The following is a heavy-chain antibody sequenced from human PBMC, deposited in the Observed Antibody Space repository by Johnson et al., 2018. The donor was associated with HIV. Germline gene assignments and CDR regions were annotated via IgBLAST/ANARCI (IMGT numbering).Heavy chain of an antibody. V-gene: IGHV3-23*04. D-gene: IGHD3-22*01. CDR3: ARGVAMIVF. CDR1: GLTFSNYA. CDR2: IGASGGST. Sequence: VQLVESGGGLVQPGGSLRLSCAASGLTFSNYAMSWVRQGPGKGLEWVSAIGASGGSTNYAASVKGRFTISRDNAKNTLYLQMNSLRAEDTAVYYCARGVAMIVFWGQGTMVTVSS. J-gene: IGHJ3*01.